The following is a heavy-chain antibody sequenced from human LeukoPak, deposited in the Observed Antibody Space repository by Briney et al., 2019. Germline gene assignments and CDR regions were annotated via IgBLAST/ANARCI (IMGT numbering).Heavy chain of an antibody. J-gene: IGHJ6*03. D-gene: IGHD6-13*01. CDR2: IYYSGST. V-gene: IGHV4-59*01. CDR3: ARVKAAAGTSWYYMDV. CDR1: GGSISSYY. Sequence: SETLSLTCTVSGGSISSYYWSWIRQPPGKGLEWIGYIYYSGSTNYNPSLKSRVTISVDTSKNLFSLKLSSVTAADTAVYYCARVKAAAGTSWYYMDVWGKGTTVTVSS.